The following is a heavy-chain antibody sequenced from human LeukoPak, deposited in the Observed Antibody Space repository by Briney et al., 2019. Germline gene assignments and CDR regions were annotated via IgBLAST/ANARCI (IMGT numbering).Heavy chain of an antibody. CDR3: ARDRDYYDSSGYWFHAFNI. J-gene: IGHJ3*02. CDR2: ISSSGSTI. D-gene: IGHD3-22*01. V-gene: IGHV3-11*04. Sequence: GGSLRLSCAASGFTFSDYYMSWIRQAPGKGLEWVSYISSSGSTIYYADSVKGRFTISRDNAKNSLYLQMNSLRAEDTAVYYCARDRDYYDSSGYWFHAFNIWGQGTMVTVSS. CDR1: GFTFSDYY.